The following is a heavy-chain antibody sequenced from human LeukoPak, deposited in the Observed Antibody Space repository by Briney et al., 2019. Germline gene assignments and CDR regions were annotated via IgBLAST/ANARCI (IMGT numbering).Heavy chain of an antibody. V-gene: IGHV4-61*02. Sequence: SETLCLTCTISGGSISSGSYYWSWIRQPAGKGLEWIGRIYTSGSTNYNPSLKSRVTISVDMSKNQFSLKLSSVTAADTAVYCCARETSQKGAHYMDVWGKGTTVTISS. CDR2: IYTSGST. CDR1: GGSISSGSYY. CDR3: ARETSQKGAHYMDV. D-gene: IGHD3-16*01. J-gene: IGHJ6*03.